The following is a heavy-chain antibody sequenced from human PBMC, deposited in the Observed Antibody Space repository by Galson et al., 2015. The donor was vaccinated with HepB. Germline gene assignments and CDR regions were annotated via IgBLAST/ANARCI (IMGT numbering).Heavy chain of an antibody. CDR2: IIPIFGSA. J-gene: IGHJ4*02. D-gene: IGHD3-22*01. CDR1: GGTFSSYA. Sequence: SGGTFSSYAISWVRQAPGQGLEWMGGIIPIFGSANYAQKFQGRVTITADESTSTAYMELSSLRSEDTAVYYCASRQHYYDSSGYYFQDFDYWGQGTLVTVSS. CDR3: ASRQHYYDSSGYYFQDFDY. V-gene: IGHV1-69*01.